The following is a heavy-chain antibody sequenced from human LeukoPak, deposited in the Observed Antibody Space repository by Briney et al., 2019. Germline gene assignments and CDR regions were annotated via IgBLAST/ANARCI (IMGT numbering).Heavy chain of an antibody. Sequence: PGGSLRLSCAASGFTFSSYWMSWVRQAPGKGLEWVANIKQDGSEKYYVDSVKGRFTISRDNAKNSLYLQMNSLRAEDTGVYYCAKGHSAHGTGFDCWGQGTQVAVSS. CDR1: GFTFSSYW. CDR2: IKQDGSEK. J-gene: IGHJ4*02. V-gene: IGHV3-7*05. CDR3: AKGHSAHGTGFDC. D-gene: IGHD1-14*01.